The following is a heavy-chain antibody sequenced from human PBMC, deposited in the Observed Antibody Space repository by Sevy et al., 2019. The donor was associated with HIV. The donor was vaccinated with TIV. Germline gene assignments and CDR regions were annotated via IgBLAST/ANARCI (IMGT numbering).Heavy chain of an antibody. CDR1: GFTFSDYA. J-gene: IGHJ4*02. V-gene: IGHV3-30*04. D-gene: IGHD6-6*01. CDR2: ISYHGRSQ. CDR3: ARKQFVLPFDY. Sequence: GGSLRLSCAASGFTFSDYAIHWVRQAPGKGLEWLAVISYHGRSQFYVVSVRGRFTISRDDSKNTVYLQMNSLRPDDTAVYYCARKQFVLPFDYWGQGTLVTVSS.